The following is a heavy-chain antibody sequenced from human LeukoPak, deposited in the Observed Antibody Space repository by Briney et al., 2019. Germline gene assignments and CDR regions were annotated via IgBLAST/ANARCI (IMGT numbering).Heavy chain of an antibody. CDR3: ARGGPWSSSPSGYYYYYYMDV. V-gene: IGHV4-34*01. CDR2: INHSGST. Sequence: PSETLSLTCAVYGGSFSGYYWSWLRQPPGKGLEWIGEINHSGSTNYNPSLKSRVTMSVDTSKNQFSLKLSSVTAADTAVYYCARGGPWSSSPSGYYYYYYMDVWGKGTTVTVSS. CDR1: GGSFSGYY. D-gene: IGHD6-6*01. J-gene: IGHJ6*03.